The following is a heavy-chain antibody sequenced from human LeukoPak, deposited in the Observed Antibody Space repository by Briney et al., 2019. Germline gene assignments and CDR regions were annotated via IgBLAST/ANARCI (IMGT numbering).Heavy chain of an antibody. J-gene: IGHJ6*03. CDR1: GGSFSGYY. CDR3: ARLLWGYYYYMDV. CDR2: INHSGST. Sequence: PSETLSLTCAVYGGSFSGYYWSWIRQPPGKGLEWIGEINHSGSTNYNPSLKSRVTISVDTSKNQFSLKLSPVTAADTAVYYCARLLWGYYYYMDVWGKGTTVTISS. V-gene: IGHV4-34*01. D-gene: IGHD3-10*01.